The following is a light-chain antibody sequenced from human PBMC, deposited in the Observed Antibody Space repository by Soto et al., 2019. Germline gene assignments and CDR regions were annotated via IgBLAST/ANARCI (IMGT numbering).Light chain of an antibody. CDR3: QHYNTYPIT. V-gene: IGKV1-16*02. CDR2: AAS. Sequence: DIQMTQSPSSLSASVGDRVTITCRASQAISNFVAWFQQKPGKAPKSLIYAASSLRSGAPSKFSGSGSWTDFNLTINNLQPEDVATYYCQHYNTYPITFGQGTRLEI. J-gene: IGKJ5*01. CDR1: QAISNF.